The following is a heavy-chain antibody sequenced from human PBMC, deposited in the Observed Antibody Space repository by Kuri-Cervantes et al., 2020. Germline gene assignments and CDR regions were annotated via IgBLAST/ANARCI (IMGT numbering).Heavy chain of an antibody. CDR1: GGSISSYY. Sequence: GSLRLSCTVSGGSISSYYWSWIRQPAGKGLEWIGRIYTSGSTNYNPSLKSRVTISVDKSKNQFSLKLSSVTAADTAVYYCARGGRDYVWGSYRQYWYFDLWGRGTLVTVSS. V-gene: IGHV4-4*07. J-gene: IGHJ2*01. D-gene: IGHD3-16*02. CDR2: IYTSGST. CDR3: ARGGRDYVWGSYRQYWYFDL.